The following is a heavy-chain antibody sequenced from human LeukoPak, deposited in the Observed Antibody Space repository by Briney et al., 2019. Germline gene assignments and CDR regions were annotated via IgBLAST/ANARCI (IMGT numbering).Heavy chain of an antibody. J-gene: IGHJ4*02. V-gene: IGHV1-46*01. Sequence: ASVKVSCKASGYTFTRYYMHWVRHAPGQGLEWMGIINPSGGSTSYAQKFQGRVTMTRDTSTSTVYMEMSSMRSEDTAVYSCASIRDGYNTFDYWGQGTLVTVSS. CDR3: ASIRDGYNTFDY. CDR2: INPSGGST. CDR1: GYTFTRYY. D-gene: IGHD5-24*01.